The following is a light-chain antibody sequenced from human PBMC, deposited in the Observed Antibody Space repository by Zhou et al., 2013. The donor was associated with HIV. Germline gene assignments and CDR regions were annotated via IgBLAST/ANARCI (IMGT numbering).Light chain of an antibody. CDR2: GAS. J-gene: IGKJ4*01. CDR1: QSIGIN. CDR3: QQYNRWPPLT. V-gene: IGKV3-15*01. Sequence: ETVMTQSPDTLSVSPGERATLSCRASQSIGINLAWYQQRPGQAPRLLMYGASTRATDIPARFSGSGSGTEFTLTISSLQSEDVAVYYCQQYNRWPPLTFGGGTQVEIK.